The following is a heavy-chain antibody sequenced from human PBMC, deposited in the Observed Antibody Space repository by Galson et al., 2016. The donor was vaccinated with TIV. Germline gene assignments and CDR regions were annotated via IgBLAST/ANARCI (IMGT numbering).Heavy chain of an antibody. J-gene: IGHJ4*02. CDR2: ISAYNGHT. D-gene: IGHD3-22*01. Sequence: SVKVSCKASGYTFTSFGMTWVRQAPGQGLEWVGWISAYNGHTNYAQKFQGRVTMTTEKSTGTSYLELRGLRSDDTAVYFCGRVGPFQFDSSCFTANWGQGTLVTVSA. CDR1: GYTFTSFG. V-gene: IGHV1-18*01. CDR3: GRVGPFQFDSSCFTAN.